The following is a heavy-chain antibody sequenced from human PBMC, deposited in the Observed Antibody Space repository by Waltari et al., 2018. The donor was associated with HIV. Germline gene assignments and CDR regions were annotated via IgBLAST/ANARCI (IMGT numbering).Heavy chain of an antibody. CDR2: RKQDGSEK. J-gene: IGHJ4*02. CDR3: ASNGVDDFWSDAPHF. D-gene: IGHD3-3*01. Sequence: EVQLVESGGGLVQRGGSLSLSCAASGFPFSSYWMTWVRQRPGKGLEWVATRKQDGSEKHYVDSVKGRFTISRDNAKNSLFLQMNSLRAEDTAIYYCASNGVDDFWSDAPHFWGQGALVTVSS. V-gene: IGHV3-7*01. CDR1: GFPFSSYW.